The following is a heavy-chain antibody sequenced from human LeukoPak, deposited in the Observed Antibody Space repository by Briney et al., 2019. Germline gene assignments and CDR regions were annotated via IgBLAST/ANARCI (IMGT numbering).Heavy chain of an antibody. Sequence: PSETLSLTCTVSGGSISSSNYYWGWIRQPPGKGLEWIGEIFHSGSTNYNPSLKSRVTISVDKSKNQFSLRLNSVTAADTAVYYCANYMIRAGAFDIWGQGTMVTVSS. D-gene: IGHD3-10*01. CDR2: IFHSGST. J-gene: IGHJ3*02. CDR1: GGSISSSNYY. CDR3: ANYMIRAGAFDI. V-gene: IGHV4-39*07.